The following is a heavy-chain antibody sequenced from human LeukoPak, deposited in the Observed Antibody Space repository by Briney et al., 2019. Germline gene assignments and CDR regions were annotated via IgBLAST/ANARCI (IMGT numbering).Heavy chain of an antibody. CDR3: AKVVTPTRYYYDSSGYYGFDY. CDR2: ISYDGSNK. J-gene: IGHJ4*02. V-gene: IGHV3-30-3*01. D-gene: IGHD3-22*01. Sequence: GGSLRLSCAASGFTFSSYAMHWVRQAPGKGLEWVAVISYDGSNKYYADSVKGRFTISRDNSKNTLYLQMNSLRAEDTAVYYCAKVVTPTRYYYDSSGYYGFDYWGQGTLVTVSS. CDR1: GFTFSSYA.